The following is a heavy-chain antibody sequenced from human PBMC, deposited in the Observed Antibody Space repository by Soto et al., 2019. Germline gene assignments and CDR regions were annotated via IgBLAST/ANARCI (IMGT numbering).Heavy chain of an antibody. D-gene: IGHD6-13*01. CDR1: GFTFRSFT. CDR2: ISSNSAYI. CDR3: TRDASRDSSARGWFDP. V-gene: IGHV3-21*01. J-gene: IGHJ5*02. Sequence: PVWSLRLSCAASGFTFRSFTMTCVRQAPRKGLEWVSTISSNSAYIYYTDALRGRFTISRDNAKNSLHLQMNSLRAEDTAVYYCTRDASRDSSARGWFDPWGPGTLVTVS.